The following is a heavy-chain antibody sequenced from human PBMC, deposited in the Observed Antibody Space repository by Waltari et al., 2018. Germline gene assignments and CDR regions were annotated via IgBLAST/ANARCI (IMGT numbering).Heavy chain of an antibody. J-gene: IGHJ4*02. Sequence: EVQLVESGGGLVQPGGSLRLSCAASGFTFSSYEMNWVRQAPGKGLEWVSFIRSKTYGETTEYAASVKERFTISRDDSKSIIYLQMNSLKTEDTAVYYCTRWQYNRGSSFDQWGQGTLVTVSS. CDR1: GFTFSSYE. V-gene: IGHV3-49*04. D-gene: IGHD6-19*01. CDR3: TRWQYNRGSSFDQ. CDR2: IRSKTYGETT.